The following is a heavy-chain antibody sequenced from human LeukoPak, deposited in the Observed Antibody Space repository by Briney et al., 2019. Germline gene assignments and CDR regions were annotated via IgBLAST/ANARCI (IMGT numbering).Heavy chain of an antibody. CDR1: GFTFSSYS. CDR2: ISSSSSYI. J-gene: IGHJ5*02. Sequence: GGSLRLSCAASGFTFSSYSMNWVRQAPGKGLEWVSSISSSSSYIYYADSVKGRFTISRDNAKNSLYLQMSSLRAEDTAVYYCARALVPAARGRGWFDPWGQGTLVTVSS. CDR3: ARALVPAARGRGWFDP. D-gene: IGHD2-2*01. V-gene: IGHV3-21*01.